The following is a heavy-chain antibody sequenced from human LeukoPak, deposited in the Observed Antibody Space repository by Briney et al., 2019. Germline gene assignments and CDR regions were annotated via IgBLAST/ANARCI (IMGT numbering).Heavy chain of an antibody. V-gene: IGHV4-30-4*01. J-gene: IGHJ5*02. Sequence: PSQTLSLTCTVSGGSISCGDYYWSWIRQPPGKGLEWIGYIYYSGSTYYNPSLKSRVTISVDTSKNQFSLKLSSVTAADTAVYYCAKEKGVYPPWFHPRGQGTLVNGSS. CDR3: AKEKGVYPPWFHP. D-gene: IGHD3-10*01. CDR2: IYYSGST. CDR1: GGSISCGDYY.